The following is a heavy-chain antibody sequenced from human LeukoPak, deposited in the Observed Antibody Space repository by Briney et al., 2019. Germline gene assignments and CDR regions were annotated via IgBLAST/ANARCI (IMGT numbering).Heavy chain of an antibody. CDR3: ARSTYYYDSSGYWGLDAFDI. V-gene: IGHV4-39*01. J-gene: IGHJ3*02. D-gene: IGHD3-22*01. CDR2: IYYSGST. Sequence: PSETLSLTCTVSGGSISSSSYYWGWIRQPPGKGLEWIGSIYYSGSTYYNPSLKSRVTISVDTSKNLFSLKLSSVTAADTAVYYCARSTYYYDSSGYWGLDAFDIWGQGTMVTVSS. CDR1: GGSISSSSYY.